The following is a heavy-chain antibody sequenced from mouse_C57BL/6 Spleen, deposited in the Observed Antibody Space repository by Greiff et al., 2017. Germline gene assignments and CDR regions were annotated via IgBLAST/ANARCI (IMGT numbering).Heavy chain of an antibody. Sequence: VQLQQPGTELVKPGASVKLSCKASGYTFTSYWMHWVKQRPGQGLEWIGNINPSNGGTNYNEKFKSKATLTVDKSSSTAYMQLSSLTSEDSAVYYSARAFITTVVEKYFDVWGTGTTVTVSS. CDR3: ARAFITTVVEKYFDV. D-gene: IGHD1-1*01. CDR1: GYTFTSYW. CDR2: INPSNGGT. V-gene: IGHV1-53*01. J-gene: IGHJ1*03.